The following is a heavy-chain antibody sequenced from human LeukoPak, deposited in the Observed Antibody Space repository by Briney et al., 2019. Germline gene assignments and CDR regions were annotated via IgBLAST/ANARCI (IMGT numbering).Heavy chain of an antibody. J-gene: IGHJ4*02. D-gene: IGHD2-15*01. V-gene: IGHV3-9*01. CDR1: GFTFDDYA. Sequence: GGSLRLSCAASGFTFDDYAMHWVRQAPGKGLEWVSGISWNSGSIGYADSVKGRFTISRDNAKNSLYLQMNSLRAEDTALYYCAKDDGGDFDYWGQGTLATVSS. CDR2: ISWNSGSI. CDR3: AKDDGGDFDY.